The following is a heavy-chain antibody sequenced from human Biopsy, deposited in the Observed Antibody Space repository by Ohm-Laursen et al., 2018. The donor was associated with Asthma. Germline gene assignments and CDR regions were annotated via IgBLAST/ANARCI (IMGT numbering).Heavy chain of an antibody. J-gene: IGHJ4*02. V-gene: IGHV4-59*01. CDR1: GVSIRSYY. D-gene: IGHD2-15*01. Sequence: GTLSLTYTVSGVSIRSYYWTWIRQPPGKGLEWIGNIHYSGSTYSNPSLKSRVTISVGTSKKQISLRLSSVIAADTAVYYCAGFCSGGNCPDHWGQGTLVTVSS. CDR2: IHYSGST. CDR3: AGFCSGGNCPDH.